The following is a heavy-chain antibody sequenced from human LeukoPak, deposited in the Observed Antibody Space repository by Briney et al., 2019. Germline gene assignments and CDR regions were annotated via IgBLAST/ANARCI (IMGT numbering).Heavy chain of an antibody. V-gene: IGHV3-21*01. Sequence: GGSLRLSCAASGFTFSSYSMNWVRQAPGKGLEWVSSISSSSSYIYYADSVKGRFTISRDNAKNSLYLQMNSLRAEDTAVYYCAKEKLDGSGSWDHWGQGTLVTVSS. CDR3: AKEKLDGSGSWDH. D-gene: IGHD3-10*01. J-gene: IGHJ4*02. CDR2: ISSSSSYI. CDR1: GFTFSSYS.